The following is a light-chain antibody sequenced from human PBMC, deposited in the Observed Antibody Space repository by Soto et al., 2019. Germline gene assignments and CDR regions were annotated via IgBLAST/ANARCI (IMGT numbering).Light chain of an antibody. CDR2: GAS. Sequence: EMVLTQSPGTLSLSPGERATLSCRANQSVSSSYLAWYQQKPGQAPRLLIYGASSRATGIPDRFSGSGSGTDFTLTISRLEPEDFAVYYCQQYGSSPIFGQGTKVEIK. CDR1: QSVSSSY. CDR3: QQYGSSPI. J-gene: IGKJ2*01. V-gene: IGKV3-20*01.